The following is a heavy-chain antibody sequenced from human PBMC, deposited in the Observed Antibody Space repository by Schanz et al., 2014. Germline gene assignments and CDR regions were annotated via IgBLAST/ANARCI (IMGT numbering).Heavy chain of an antibody. J-gene: IGHJ3*02. CDR1: GFGFDDYA. V-gene: IGHV3-23*04. CDR3: AKGVGGGLLLGSTFDN. CDR2: ISGSGVTI. Sequence: EVQLVESGGGVVRPGGSLRLSCAASGFGFDDYAMSWVRQAPGKGLEWVSVISGSGVTIYYADSVKGRFIVSRDNSKNTLYLEMNRLRVDDTAVYYCAKGVGGGLLLGSTFDNWGQGTMVTVTS. D-gene: IGHD3-16*01.